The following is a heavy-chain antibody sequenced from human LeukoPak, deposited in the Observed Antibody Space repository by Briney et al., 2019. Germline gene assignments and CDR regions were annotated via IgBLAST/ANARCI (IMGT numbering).Heavy chain of an antibody. J-gene: IGHJ4*02. CDR1: GGSISSSSYY. CDR2: IYYSGST. Sequence: KPSETLSLTCTVSGGSISSSSYYWGWIRQPPGKGLEWIGSIYYSGSTYYNPSLKSRVTISVDTSKNQFSLKLSSVTAADTAVYYCARPGIVGATTPFDYWGQGTLVTVSS. V-gene: IGHV4-39*01. CDR3: ARPGIVGATTPFDY. D-gene: IGHD1-26*01.